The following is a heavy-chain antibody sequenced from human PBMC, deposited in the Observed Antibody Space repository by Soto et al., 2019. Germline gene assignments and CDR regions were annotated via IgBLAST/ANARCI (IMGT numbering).Heavy chain of an antibody. CDR2: ITPILGIA. CDR3: ARSNPAFDY. Sequence: QVQLVQSGAEVKKPGSSVKVSCKASGGTFSSYTISWVRQAPGQGLEWMGRITPILGIANYTQKLQGRVTITADKSTSTVYMEMSSLRSEDTAVYYCARSNPAFDYWGQGTLVTVSS. CDR1: GGTFSSYT. J-gene: IGHJ4*02. V-gene: IGHV1-69*02. D-gene: IGHD7-27*01.